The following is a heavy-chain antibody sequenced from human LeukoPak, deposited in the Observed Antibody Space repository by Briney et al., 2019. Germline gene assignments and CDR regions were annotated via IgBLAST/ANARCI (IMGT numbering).Heavy chain of an antibody. CDR1: GGSFSGYY. Sequence: SETLSLTCAVYGGSFSGYYWSWICQPPGKGLEWIGEINHSGSTNYNPSLKSRVTISVDTSKNQFSLKLSSVTAADTAVYYCATVNVLRYFDWLSSFNWFDPWGQGTLVTVSS. J-gene: IGHJ5*02. CDR3: ATVNVLRYFDWLSSFNWFDP. V-gene: IGHV4-34*01. D-gene: IGHD3-9*01. CDR2: INHSGST.